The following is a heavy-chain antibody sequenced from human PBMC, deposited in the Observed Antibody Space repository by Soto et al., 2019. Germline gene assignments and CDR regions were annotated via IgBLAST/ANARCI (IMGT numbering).Heavy chain of an antibody. D-gene: IGHD3-22*01. CDR2: ISSSGSTI. CDR1: GFTFSDYY. V-gene: IGHV3-11*01. J-gene: IGHJ6*02. CDR3: AGLDGNDYDSSGYYYYYYGMVV. Sequence: QVQLVESGGGLVKPGGSLRLSCAASGFTFSDYYMSWIRQAPGKGLEWVSYISSSGSTIYYADSVKGRFTISRDNAKNSLYLQMNSLRAEDTAVYYCAGLDGNDYDSSGYYYYYYGMVVWGQGTTLTVSS.